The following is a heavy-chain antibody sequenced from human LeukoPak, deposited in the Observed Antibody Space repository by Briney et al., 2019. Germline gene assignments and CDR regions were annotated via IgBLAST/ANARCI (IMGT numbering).Heavy chain of an antibody. Sequence: GGSLRLSCAASGFTFSYYSMNWVRQAPGKGLEWVSYISDSSDTMYYADSVKGRFTISRDNAKNSLYLQMNSLRAEDTAVYYCARGGITIFWAPWGQGTLVTVSS. D-gene: IGHD3-9*01. CDR1: GFTFSYYS. V-gene: IGHV3-48*04. CDR2: ISDSSDTM. CDR3: ARGGITIFWAP. J-gene: IGHJ5*02.